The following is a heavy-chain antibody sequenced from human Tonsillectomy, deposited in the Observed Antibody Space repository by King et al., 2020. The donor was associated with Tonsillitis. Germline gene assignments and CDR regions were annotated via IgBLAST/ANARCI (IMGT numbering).Heavy chain of an antibody. CDR3: AREEVRYNWFDP. Sequence: HVQLVESGGGVVQPGRSLRLSCAAFGFTFSSYAMHWVRQAPGKALEWVAVISYDGSNKYYADSVKCRFTISRDNSKNTLYLQMNSLRAEDTAVYYCAREEVRYNWFDPWGPGTLVTVSS. CDR1: GFTFSSYA. V-gene: IGHV3-30*04. J-gene: IGHJ5*02. D-gene: IGHD4-17*01. CDR2: ISYDGSNK.